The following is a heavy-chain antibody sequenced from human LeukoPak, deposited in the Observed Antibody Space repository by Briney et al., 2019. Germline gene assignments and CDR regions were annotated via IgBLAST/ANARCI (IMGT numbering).Heavy chain of an antibody. Sequence: PGGSLRLSCAASGFTFSIYAMSWVRQAPGKGLEWVSVIGGSGGSTYYADSVKGRFTISRDNSKNTLYVQMNSLRAEDTAVYYCAKGVQGCSSTSCYTALDYWGQGTLVTVSS. CDR1: GFTFSIYA. CDR2: IGGSGGST. J-gene: IGHJ4*02. D-gene: IGHD2-2*02. CDR3: AKGVQGCSSTSCYTALDY. V-gene: IGHV3-23*01.